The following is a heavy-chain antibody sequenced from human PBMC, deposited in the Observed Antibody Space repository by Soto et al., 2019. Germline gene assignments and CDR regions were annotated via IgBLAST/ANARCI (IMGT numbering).Heavy chain of an antibody. Sequence: SETLSLTCTVSGGSISSGGYYWSCIRQHPGKGLEWIGYIYYSGSTYYNPSLKSRVTISVDTSKSQFSLKLSSVTAADTAVYYCARAYSGSFNHWGQGTLVTVSS. D-gene: IGHD1-26*01. V-gene: IGHV4-31*03. CDR1: GGSISSGGYY. CDR3: ARAYSGSFNH. J-gene: IGHJ5*02. CDR2: IYYSGST.